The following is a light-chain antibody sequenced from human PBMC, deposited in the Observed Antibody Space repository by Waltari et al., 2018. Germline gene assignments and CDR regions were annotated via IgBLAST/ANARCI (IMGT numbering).Light chain of an antibody. CDR2: EVS. V-gene: IGLV2-14*01. Sequence: QPALTQPSSVSGSPGQSNTISCTGTSSYVGGCNYVSWSQQHPGKAPKLMIYEVSNRPSGVSNRFSGSKSGNTASLTISGLQAEDEADYYCSSYTSSSTWVFGGGTKLTVL. CDR3: SSYTSSSTWV. J-gene: IGLJ3*02. CDR1: SSYVGGCNY.